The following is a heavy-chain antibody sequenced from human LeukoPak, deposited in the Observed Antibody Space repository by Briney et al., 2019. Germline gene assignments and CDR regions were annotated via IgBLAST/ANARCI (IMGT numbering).Heavy chain of an antibody. V-gene: IGHV1-8*01. Sequence: GASVKVSCKASGYTFTSYDINWVRQATGQGLEWMGWINPNSGNTGYAQKFQGRVTMTRNSSITTAYMELSSLTSEDTAVYYCARRHGRCSDGSCYYPDYWGQGTLVTVSS. D-gene: IGHD2-15*01. CDR2: INPNSGNT. CDR3: ARRHGRCSDGSCYYPDY. J-gene: IGHJ4*02. CDR1: GYTFTSYD.